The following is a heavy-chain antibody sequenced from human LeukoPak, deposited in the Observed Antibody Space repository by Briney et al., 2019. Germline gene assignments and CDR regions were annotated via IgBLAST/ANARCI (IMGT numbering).Heavy chain of an antibody. CDR2: IYYSGST. V-gene: IGHV4-59*08. D-gene: IGHD3-22*01. CDR1: GGSISSYY. Sequence: PSETLSLTCTVSGGSISSYYWSWIRQPPGKGLEWIGYIYYSGSTNYNPSLKSRVTISVDTSKNQFSLKLSSATAADTAVYYCARHRTIYYDSSGYWVWGQGTLVTVSS. CDR3: ARHRTIYYDSSGYWV. J-gene: IGHJ4*02.